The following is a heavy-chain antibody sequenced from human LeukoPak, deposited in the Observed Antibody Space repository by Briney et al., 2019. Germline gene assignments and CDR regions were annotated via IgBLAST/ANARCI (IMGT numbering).Heavy chain of an antibody. D-gene: IGHD5-24*01. J-gene: IGHJ4*02. CDR2: IYHSGST. CDR1: GVSISSGGYS. Sequence: SETLSLTCAVSGVSISSGGYSWSWIRQPPVKGLEWIGYIYHSGSTYYNPSLKSRVTISVDTSKNQFSLKLSSVTAADTAVYYCARGGLQMATYFDYWGQGTLVTVSS. V-gene: IGHV4-30-2*01. CDR3: ARGGLQMATYFDY.